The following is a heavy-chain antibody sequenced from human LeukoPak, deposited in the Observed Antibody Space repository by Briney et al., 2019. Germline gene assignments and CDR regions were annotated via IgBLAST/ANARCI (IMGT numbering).Heavy chain of an antibody. CDR1: GFTFSSYG. Sequence: GGSLRLSCAASGFTFSSYGMHWVCQAPGKGLEWVAFIRYDGSNKYYADSVKGRFTISRDNSKNTLYLQMNSLRGEDTAVYYCAKDRVVSREPAAFDVWGQGTIVTVSS. CDR3: AKDRVVSREPAAFDV. D-gene: IGHD2-15*01. V-gene: IGHV3-30*02. J-gene: IGHJ3*01. CDR2: IRYDGSNK.